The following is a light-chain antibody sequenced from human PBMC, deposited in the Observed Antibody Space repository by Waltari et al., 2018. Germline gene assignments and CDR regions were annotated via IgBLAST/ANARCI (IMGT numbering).Light chain of an antibody. CDR3: SSRTSSITWV. J-gene: IGLJ3*02. V-gene: IGLV2-14*03. Sequence: QSALTQPASVSGSPGQSITISCTGTSSDVGAYDYVPWYQQHPGKAPKVVIYDVTKRPSGVANRFSGSKSGSTASLTISGLQADDEADYYCSSRTSSITWVFGGGTKLTVL. CDR2: DVT. CDR1: SSDVGAYDY.